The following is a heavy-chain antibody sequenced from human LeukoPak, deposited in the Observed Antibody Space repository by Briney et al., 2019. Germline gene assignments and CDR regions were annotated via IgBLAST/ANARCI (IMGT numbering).Heavy chain of an antibody. Sequence: GESLKISCKDSGYSFTSYWIGWVRQMPGKGVEWMGIIYPGDSDTRYSPSFQGQVTISADKSISTANLQWSSLKASDTAMYYCARLLGRSMLSSGLYFDYWGQGTLVTVSS. CDR1: GYSFTSYW. J-gene: IGHJ4*02. CDR3: ARLLGRSMLSSGLYFDY. CDR2: IYPGDSDT. V-gene: IGHV5-51*01. D-gene: IGHD2-8*01.